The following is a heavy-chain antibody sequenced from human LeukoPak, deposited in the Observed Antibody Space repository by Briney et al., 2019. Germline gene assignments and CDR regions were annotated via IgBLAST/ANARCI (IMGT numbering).Heavy chain of an antibody. CDR3: ARRFSRYGDYVLY. Sequence: TGGSLRLSCAASGFTFSSYSMNWVRQAPGKGLEWVSYISSSSSTIYYADSVKGRFTISRDNAKNSLYLQMNSLRAEDTAVYYCARRFSRYGDYVLYWGQGTLVTVSS. CDR2: ISSSSSTI. CDR1: GFTFSSYS. V-gene: IGHV3-48*01. J-gene: IGHJ4*02. D-gene: IGHD4-17*01.